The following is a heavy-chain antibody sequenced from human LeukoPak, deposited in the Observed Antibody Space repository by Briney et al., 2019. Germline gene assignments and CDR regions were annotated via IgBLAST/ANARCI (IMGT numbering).Heavy chain of an antibody. CDR3: ARHSEEWLPKIDY. V-gene: IGHV4-39*01. D-gene: IGHD6-19*01. CDR1: GGSISSSSYY. J-gene: IGHJ4*02. Sequence: SETLSLTCTVSGGSISSSSYYWGWIRQPPGKGLEWIGEINHSGSTNYSPSLKSRVTISVDTSKNQFSLNLSSVTAADTAVYYCARHSEEWLPKIDYWGQGTLVTVPS. CDR2: INHSGST.